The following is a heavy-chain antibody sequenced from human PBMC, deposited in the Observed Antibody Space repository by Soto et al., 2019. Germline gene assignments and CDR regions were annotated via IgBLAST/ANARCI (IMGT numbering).Heavy chain of an antibody. D-gene: IGHD6-6*01. Sequence: QVQLQQWGAGLLKPSETLSLTCAVYGGSFSGYYWSWIRQPPGKGLEWIGEINHSGSTNYNPSLKSRVTISVDTSKNQCSLKLSSVTAADTAVYYCARTVEIIAARGFGYWGQGTLVTVSS. CDR3: ARTVEIIAARGFGY. CDR2: INHSGST. J-gene: IGHJ4*02. CDR1: GGSFSGYY. V-gene: IGHV4-34*01.